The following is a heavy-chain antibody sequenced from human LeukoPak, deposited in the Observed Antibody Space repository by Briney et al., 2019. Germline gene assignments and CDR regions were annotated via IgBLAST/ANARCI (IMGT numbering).Heavy chain of an antibody. V-gene: IGHV3-30-3*02. J-gene: IGHJ6*03. Sequence: GGSLRLSCAASGFAFSDYAMNWVRQAPGKGLEWVAIISYDGSNKYYPDSVEGRFTISRDNSKNTLYLQMNSLRAEDTAVYYCAKKRGKCSGGSCYPFYYYYMDVWGKGTTVTVSS. CDR2: ISYDGSNK. D-gene: IGHD2-15*01. CDR1: GFAFSDYA. CDR3: AKKRGKCSGGSCYPFYYYYMDV.